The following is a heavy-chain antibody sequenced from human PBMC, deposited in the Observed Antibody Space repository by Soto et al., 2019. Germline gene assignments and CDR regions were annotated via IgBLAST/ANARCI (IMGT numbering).Heavy chain of an antibody. J-gene: IGHJ4*02. CDR3: ARHLYDYVWGSYRH. D-gene: IGHD3-16*02. CDR1: GYIFKNYA. V-gene: IGHV1-69*01. Sequence: QVQLVQSGAEVQETGSSVKVSCKSSGYIFKNYAVTWLRQAPGQGLEWMGGIIPVFGTPDYSQKFRGRVTITADESPSTVYMELRSLTSEDTAVYYCARHLYDYVWGSYRHWGQGTLVTVSS. CDR2: IIPVFGTP.